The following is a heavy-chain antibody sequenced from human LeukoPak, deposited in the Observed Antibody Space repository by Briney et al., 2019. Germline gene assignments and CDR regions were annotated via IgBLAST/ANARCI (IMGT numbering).Heavy chain of an antibody. D-gene: IGHD6-19*01. CDR2: IYTSGST. CDR1: GGSISRSTYY. J-gene: IGHJ4*02. Sequence: SETLSLTCTVSGGSISRSTYYWGWFRQPPGKGLEWIGRIYTSGSTNYNPSLKSRVTMSVDTSKNQFSLKLSSVTAADTAVYYCARVSADGSGFDYWGQGTLVTVSS. V-gene: IGHV4-61*05. CDR3: ARVSADGSGFDY.